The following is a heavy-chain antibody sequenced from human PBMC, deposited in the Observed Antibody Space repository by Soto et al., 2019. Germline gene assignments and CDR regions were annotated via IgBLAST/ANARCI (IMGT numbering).Heavy chain of an antibody. Sequence: QVQLQQWGAGLLKPSETLSLTCAVYGGFVSSGSYYWSWIRQPPGKGLEWIGEMSHSGGTHFNPSLKSRVTISVDTSKNQCSLKMSSVTAADTALYYCARLERGTATTVVDAFEIWGPGTMVTVSS. CDR1: GGFVSSGSYY. CDR2: MSHSGGT. D-gene: IGHD1-1*01. CDR3: ARLERGTATTVVDAFEI. J-gene: IGHJ3*02. V-gene: IGHV4-34*01.